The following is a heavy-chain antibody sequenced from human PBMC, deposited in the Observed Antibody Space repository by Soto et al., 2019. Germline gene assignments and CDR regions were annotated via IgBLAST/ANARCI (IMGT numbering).Heavy chain of an antibody. CDR3: ARVWAAGTSGWFDP. Sequence: ASVKVSCKASGYTFTGYYMHWVRQAPGQGLEWMGWINPNSGGTNYAQKFQGRVTMTRDTSISTAYMELSSLRSEDTAVYYCARVWAAGTSGWFDPWGQGTLVTVSS. D-gene: IGHD6-13*01. CDR1: GYTFTGYY. J-gene: IGHJ5*02. CDR2: INPNSGGT. V-gene: IGHV1-2*02.